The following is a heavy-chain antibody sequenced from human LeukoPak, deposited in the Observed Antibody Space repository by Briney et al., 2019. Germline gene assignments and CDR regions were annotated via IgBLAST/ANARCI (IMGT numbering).Heavy chain of an antibody. CDR2: ISSSSSYI. Sequence: PGGSLRLSCAASGFTFSSYSMNWVRQAPGKGLEWVSSISSSSSYIYYADSVKGRFTISRDNAKNSLYLQMNSVRAEDTAVYYCARAYCSSASCYFFFDQWGQGTLVTVSS. J-gene: IGHJ4*02. CDR3: ARAYCSSASCYFFFDQ. CDR1: GFTFSSYS. D-gene: IGHD2-2*01. V-gene: IGHV3-21*01.